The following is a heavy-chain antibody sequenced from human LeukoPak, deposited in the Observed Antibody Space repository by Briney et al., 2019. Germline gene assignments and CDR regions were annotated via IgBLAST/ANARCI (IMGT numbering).Heavy chain of an antibody. Sequence: GGSLRLSCAASGFTFSSYSMNWVRQAPGKGLEWVSYISSSSSTIYYADSVKGRFTISRDNAKNPLYLQINSLRAEDTAVYYCASSPPVDYGSGSYPFDYWGQGTLVTVSS. CDR3: ASSPPVDYGSGSYPFDY. J-gene: IGHJ4*02. D-gene: IGHD3-10*01. V-gene: IGHV3-48*01. CDR2: ISSSSSTI. CDR1: GFTFSSYS.